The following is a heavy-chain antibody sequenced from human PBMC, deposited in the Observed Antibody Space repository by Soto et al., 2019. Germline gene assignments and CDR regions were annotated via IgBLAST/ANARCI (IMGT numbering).Heavy chain of an antibody. CDR2: INPNSGGT. Sequence: GASVKVSCKASGYTFTGYYMHWVRQAPGQGLEWMGWINPNSGGTNYAQKFQGRVTMTRDTSISTAYMELSRLRSDDTAVYYCAREGSEVWFGELVGYYYGMDVWGQGTTVTVSS. D-gene: IGHD3-10*01. V-gene: IGHV1-2*02. CDR3: AREGSEVWFGELVGYYYGMDV. J-gene: IGHJ6*02. CDR1: GYTFTGYY.